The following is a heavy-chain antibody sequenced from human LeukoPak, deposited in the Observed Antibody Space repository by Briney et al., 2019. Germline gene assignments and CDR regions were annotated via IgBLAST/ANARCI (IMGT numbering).Heavy chain of an antibody. CDR3: ARDTATGPNAFDI. J-gene: IGHJ3*02. CDR2: INHSGST. D-gene: IGHD5-18*01. CDR1: GGSFSGYY. Sequence: SETLSLTCAVYGGSFSGYYWSWIRQPPGKGLEWIGEINHSGSTNYNPSLKSRVTISVDTSKNQFSLKLSSVTAADTAVYYCARDTATGPNAFDIWGQGTMVTVSS. V-gene: IGHV4-34*01.